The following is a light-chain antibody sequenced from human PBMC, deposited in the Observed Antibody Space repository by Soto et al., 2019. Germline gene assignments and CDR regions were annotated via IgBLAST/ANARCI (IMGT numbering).Light chain of an antibody. CDR3: CSHAGGYTFV. V-gene: IGLV2-23*01. Sequence: QSALTQPASVSGSPGQSITISCTGSSSDIGGHNLVSWYQQIPGKAPKLIIYEGTKRPPGIPYRFSGSKSGNTASLAISGLQTEDEDDCYCCSHAGGYTFVFGTGTKVTVL. CDR1: SSDIGGHNL. CDR2: EGT. J-gene: IGLJ1*01.